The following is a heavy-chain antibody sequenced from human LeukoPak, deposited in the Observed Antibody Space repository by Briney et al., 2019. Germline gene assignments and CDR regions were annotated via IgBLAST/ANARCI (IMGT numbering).Heavy chain of an antibody. D-gene: IGHD6-19*01. J-gene: IGHJ4*02. CDR3: ARSPPYSSGWYMEYFDY. V-gene: IGHV4-31*03. CDR2: IYYSGST. Sequence: PSQTLSLTCTVSGGSISSGGYYWSWIRQHPGKGLEWIGYIYYSGSTYYNPSLKSRVTISVDTSKNQFSLKLSSLTAADTAVYYCARSPPYSSGWYMEYFDYWGQGTLVTVSS. CDR1: GGSISSGGYY.